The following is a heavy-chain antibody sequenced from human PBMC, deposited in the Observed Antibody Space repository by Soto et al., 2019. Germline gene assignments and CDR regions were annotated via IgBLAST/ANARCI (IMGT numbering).Heavy chain of an antibody. D-gene: IGHD1-1*01. J-gene: IGHJ4*02. CDR3: AHRLGGSAWNDGYFDF. Sequence: SGPTLVNPTQTLTLTCTFSGFSLSDGGVGVGWIRQPPGKAPEWLVLIYWDDDKRYSPSLRTRLTITKDTSKNQVVLTLSNMDPVDTATYYCAHRLGGSAWNDGYFDFWGQGTLVTVSS. V-gene: IGHV2-5*02. CDR1: GFSLSDGGVG. CDR2: IYWDDDK.